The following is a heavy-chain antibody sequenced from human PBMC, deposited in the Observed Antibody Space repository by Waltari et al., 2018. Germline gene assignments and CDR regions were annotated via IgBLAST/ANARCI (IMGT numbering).Heavy chain of an antibody. V-gene: IGHV1-46*01. CDR2: INPSGGST. CDR1: GYTFTSYY. CDR3: AFIAAAGRGGAFDI. Sequence: QVQLVQSGAEVKKPGASVKVSCKASGYTFTSYYMHWVRQAPGQGLEWMGIINPSGGSTSYAQKFQGSVTMTRDTSTSTVYMELSSLRSEDTAVYYCAFIAAAGRGGAFDIRGQGTMVTVSS. D-gene: IGHD6-13*01. J-gene: IGHJ3*02.